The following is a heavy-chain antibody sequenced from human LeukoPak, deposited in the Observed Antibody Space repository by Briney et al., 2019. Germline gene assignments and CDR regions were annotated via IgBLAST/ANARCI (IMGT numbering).Heavy chain of an antibody. J-gene: IGHJ5*01. D-gene: IGHD3-22*01. CDR1: GYTFTGYY. CDR3: ARPEYYYDSSGNYVVGWFDS. Sequence: EASVKVSCKASGYTFTGYYMHWVRQAPGQGLEWMGWINPNSGGTNYAQKFQGRVTMTRDTSISTAYMELSRLRSDDTAVYYCARPEYYYDSSGNYVVGWFDSWGPGILVTVSS. V-gene: IGHV1-2*02. CDR2: INPNSGGT.